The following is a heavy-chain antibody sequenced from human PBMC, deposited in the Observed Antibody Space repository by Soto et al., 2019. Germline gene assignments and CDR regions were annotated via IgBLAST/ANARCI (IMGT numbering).Heavy chain of an antibody. CDR1: GGTFSSYA. CDR2: IIPISETT. J-gene: IGHJ6*02. Sequence: QVQLVQSGAEVKKPGSSVKVSCKASGGTFSSYAISWVRQAPGQGLEWMGGIIPISETTNYAQKFQGRVTITADESKSTGYMELSSLRSEDTAVYYCVRSQGSSTSLQIYYYYYYGMDVWGQGTTVTVSS. CDR3: VRSQGSSTSLQIYYYYYYGMDV. V-gene: IGHV1-69*01. D-gene: IGHD2-2*01.